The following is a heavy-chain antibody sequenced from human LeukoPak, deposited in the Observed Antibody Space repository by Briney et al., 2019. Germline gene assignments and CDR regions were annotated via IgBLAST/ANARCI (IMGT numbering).Heavy chain of an antibody. CDR1: GGSISSGSYY. CDR2: IYYSGNT. CDR3: ARDLGFGYFDY. J-gene: IGHJ4*02. Sequence: SETLSLTCTVSGGSISSGSYYWSWIRQPPGKGQEWIGDIYYSGNTNYNPSLKSRVTISVDTSKNQFSLKLSSVTAADTAVYYCARDLGFGYFDYWGQGTLVTVSS. V-gene: IGHV4-61*01. D-gene: IGHD3-16*01.